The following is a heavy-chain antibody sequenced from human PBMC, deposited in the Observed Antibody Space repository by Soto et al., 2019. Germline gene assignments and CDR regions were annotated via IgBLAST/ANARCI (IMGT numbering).Heavy chain of an antibody. CDR2: IYHSGST. V-gene: IGHV4-30-2*01. CDR3: ARRAVMITFGGVRGAFDI. CDR1: GGSISSGGYS. Sequence: QLQLQESGSGLVKPSQTLSLTCAVSGGSISSGGYSWSWIRQPPGKGLEWIGYIYHSGSTYYNPSFKSRVTISVDRSKNQFSLKLSSVTAADTAVYYCARRAVMITFGGVRGAFDIWGQGTMVTVSS. J-gene: IGHJ3*02. D-gene: IGHD3-16*01.